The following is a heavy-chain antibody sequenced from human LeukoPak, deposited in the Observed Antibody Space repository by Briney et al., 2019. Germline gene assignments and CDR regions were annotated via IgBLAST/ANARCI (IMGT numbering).Heavy chain of an antibody. CDR2: IKSKTDGGTT. D-gene: IGHD3-9*01. Sequence: PGGSLRLSCAASGFTFSNAWMSWVRQAPGKGLEWVGRIKSKTDGGTTDYAAPVKGRFTISRDDSKNTLYLQMNSLKAEDTAVYYCTAVLRYFDWSNYYCGTDVWGQGTTVTVSS. CDR1: GFTFSNAW. CDR3: TAVLRYFDWSNYYCGTDV. J-gene: IGHJ6*02. V-gene: IGHV3-15*01.